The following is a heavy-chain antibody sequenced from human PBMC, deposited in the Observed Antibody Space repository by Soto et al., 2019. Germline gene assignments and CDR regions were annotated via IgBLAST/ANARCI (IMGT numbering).Heavy chain of an antibody. CDR3: ARGGDGYNSRHYYYGMDV. V-gene: IGHV4-39*01. J-gene: IGHJ6*02. D-gene: IGHD5-12*01. CDR2: IYYSGST. CDR1: GGFISSSTNY. Sequence: ETLSLTCTVSGGFISSSTNYWGWIRQPPGKGLESIGTIYYSGSTSYNPSLESRLTISVDTSKNQFSLRLTSVTAADTAMYYCARGGDGYNSRHYYYGMDVWGQGTTVTVSS.